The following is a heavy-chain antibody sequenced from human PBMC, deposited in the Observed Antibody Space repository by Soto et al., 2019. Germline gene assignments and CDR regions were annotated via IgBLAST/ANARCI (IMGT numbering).Heavy chain of an antibody. V-gene: IGHV4-39*07. D-gene: IGHD1-26*01. CDR3: ARDEPGELLDY. Sequence: SETLSLTCTVSGGSISSSSYYWGWIRQPPGKGLEWIGSIYYSGSTYYNPSLKSRVTISVDTSKNQFSLKLSSVTAADTAVYYCARDEPGELLDYWGQGTLVTVSS. CDR1: GGSISSSSYY. CDR2: IYYSGST. J-gene: IGHJ4*02.